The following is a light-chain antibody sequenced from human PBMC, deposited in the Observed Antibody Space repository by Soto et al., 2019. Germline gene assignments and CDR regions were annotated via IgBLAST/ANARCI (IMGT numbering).Light chain of an antibody. J-gene: IGLJ1*01. V-gene: IGLV2-14*01. CDR2: EVS. CDR3: CLYIGATTYV. CDR1: SSDVGGYNY. Sequence: QSALTQPASVSGSPGQSITISCTGTSSDVGGYNYVSWYQQHPGKAPKLMIYEVSTRPSGVPDRFSGSTSVNSASLTISGLQADDEADYYCCLYIGATTYVFGTGTKLTVL.